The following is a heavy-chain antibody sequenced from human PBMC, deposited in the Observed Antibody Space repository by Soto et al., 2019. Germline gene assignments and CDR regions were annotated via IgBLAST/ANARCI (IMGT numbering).Heavy chain of an antibody. CDR1: RFTFSSYD. J-gene: IGHJ6*02. D-gene: IGHD2-2*02. CDR2: ISSSSSTI. Sequence: EVHLVESGGGLVQPGGSLRLSCAASRFTFSSYDMNWVRQAPGKGLEWVSYISSSSSTIYYADSVKGRFTISRDNAKNSLYLQMNSLRDEDTAVYYCARYGGYCSSTNCYTYGMDVWGQGTTVTVSS. CDR3: ARYGGYCSSTNCYTYGMDV. V-gene: IGHV3-48*02.